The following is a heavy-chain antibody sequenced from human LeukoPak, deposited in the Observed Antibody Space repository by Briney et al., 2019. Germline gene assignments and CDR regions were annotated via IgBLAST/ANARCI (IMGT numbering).Heavy chain of an antibody. J-gene: IGHJ4*02. V-gene: IGHV1-18*04. Sequence: ASVKVSCKASGYTFTSYGISWVRQAPGQGLEWMGWISAYNGNTNYAQKLQGRVTTTTDTSTSTAYMELRSLRSDDTAVYYCARDTWVIAVAGISFDYWGQGTLVTVSS. CDR1: GYTFTSYG. CDR3: ARDTWVIAVAGISFDY. CDR2: ISAYNGNT. D-gene: IGHD6-19*01.